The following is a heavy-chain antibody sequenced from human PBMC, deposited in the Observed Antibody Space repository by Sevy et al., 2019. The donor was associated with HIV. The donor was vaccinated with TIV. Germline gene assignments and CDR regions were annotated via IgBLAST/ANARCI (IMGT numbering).Heavy chain of an antibody. Sequence: GGSLRLSCAASGFTFSSYAMSWVRQAPGKGLEWVSAISGSGGSTYHADSVKGRFTISRDNSKNTLYLQMNSLRAEDTAVYYCARAKYGDYDGYWYFDLWGRGTLVTVSS. V-gene: IGHV3-23*01. CDR2: ISGSGGST. CDR3: ARAKYGDYDGYWYFDL. CDR1: GFTFSSYA. J-gene: IGHJ2*01. D-gene: IGHD4-17*01.